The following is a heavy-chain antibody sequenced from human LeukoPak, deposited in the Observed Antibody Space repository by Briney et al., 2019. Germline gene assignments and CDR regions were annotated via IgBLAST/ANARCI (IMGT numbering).Heavy chain of an antibody. V-gene: IGHV4-4*02. D-gene: IGHD3-22*01. CDR1: GDSINSLDL. Sequence: PSETLSLTCTVSGDSINSLDLWSWVRQPPGKGLEWIGEMYLSGTTHSNPSVKSRVTISIDKSKNQFFLNLSSVTAADTAVYYCAGLVGRYSSGLYYYYFDYWGQGTLVNVSS. CDR2: MYLSGTT. J-gene: IGHJ4*02. CDR3: AGLVGRYSSGLYYYYFDY.